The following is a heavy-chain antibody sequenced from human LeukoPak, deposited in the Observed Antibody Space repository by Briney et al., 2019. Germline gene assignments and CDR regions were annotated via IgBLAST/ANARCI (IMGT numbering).Heavy chain of an antibody. V-gene: IGHV3-9*01. CDR1: GFTFDDYA. Sequence: QTGGSLRLSCTASGFTFDDYAMHWVRQAPGKGLEWVSGITWNAGAIFYADSVKGRFTISRDNAKNSLFLQMNSLSAEDTALYYCVKDKAAAGNFDYWGRGTLVTVSS. CDR3: VKDKAAAGNFDY. D-gene: IGHD6-13*01. J-gene: IGHJ4*02. CDR2: ITWNAGAI.